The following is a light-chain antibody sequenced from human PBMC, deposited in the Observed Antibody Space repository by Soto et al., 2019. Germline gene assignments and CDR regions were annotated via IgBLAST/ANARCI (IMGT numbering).Light chain of an antibody. J-gene: IGKJ1*01. Sequence: ESVLTQSPGTLSLSPGERATLSCRASQSVSSNLAWYQQKPGQAPRLLIYGASTRATGIPARFSGSGSGTDFTLTISRLEPEDFAVYYCQQYGSSQTFGQGTKV. V-gene: IGKV3-20*01. CDR2: GAS. CDR1: QSVSSN. CDR3: QQYGSSQT.